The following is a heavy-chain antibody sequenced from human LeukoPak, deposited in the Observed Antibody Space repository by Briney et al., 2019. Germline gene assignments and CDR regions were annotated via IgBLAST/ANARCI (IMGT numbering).Heavy chain of an antibody. Sequence: SETLSLTCTVSGGSISSYYWSWIRQPPGKGLEWIGYIYYSGSTNYNPSLKSRVTISVDTSKNQFSLKLSSVTAADTAVYYCARGAYDSEYYLDYWGQGTLVTVSS. J-gene: IGHJ4*02. CDR2: IYYSGST. D-gene: IGHD3-22*01. CDR1: GGSISSYY. V-gene: IGHV4-59*01. CDR3: ARGAYDSEYYLDY.